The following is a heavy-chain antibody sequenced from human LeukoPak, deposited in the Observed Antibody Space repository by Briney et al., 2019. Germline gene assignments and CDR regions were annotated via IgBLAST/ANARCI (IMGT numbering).Heavy chain of an antibody. CDR3: ARAGRRGLRSKGGYYFDY. J-gene: IGHJ4*02. D-gene: IGHD5-12*01. CDR2: IYYSGST. Sequence: PSQTLSLTCTVSGASVGSVGYYWSWIRQPPGKGLEWIGYIYYSGSTYYNPSLKSRVTISVDTSKNQFSLKLSSVTAADTAVYYCARAGRRGLRSKGGYYFDYWGQGTLVTVSS. V-gene: IGHV4-30-4*01. CDR1: GASVGSVGYY.